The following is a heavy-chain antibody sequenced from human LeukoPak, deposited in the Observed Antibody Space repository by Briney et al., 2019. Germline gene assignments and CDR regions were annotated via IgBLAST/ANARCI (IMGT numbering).Heavy chain of an antibody. D-gene: IGHD2-8*01. CDR2: INTNTGNP. CDR3: ARGIGIGTVLMVHGNMDV. V-gene: IGHV7-4-1*02. Sequence: ASVKVSCKTSGYTFTDYYIHWVRQAPGQGLEWMGWINTNTGNPTYAQGFTGRFVFSLDTSVSTTYLQISSLKPEDTAVYYYARGIGIGTVLMVHGNMDVWGKGTTVTVSS. J-gene: IGHJ6*03. CDR1: GYTFTDYY.